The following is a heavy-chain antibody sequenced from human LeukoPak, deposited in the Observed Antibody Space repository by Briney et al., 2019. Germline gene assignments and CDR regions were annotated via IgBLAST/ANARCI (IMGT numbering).Heavy chain of an antibody. Sequence: PSETLSLICTVSGGSISSYYWSWIRQPPGKELQWIGYIHSTGTTKFNPSLESRVTISVETSKNQFPLKLSSVTAADTAVYYCARHARRDAYNPTDYWGQGTLVTAPS. D-gene: IGHD5-24*01. J-gene: IGHJ4*02. V-gene: IGHV4-4*09. CDR3: ARHARRDAYNPTDY. CDR2: IHSTGTT. CDR1: GGSISSYY.